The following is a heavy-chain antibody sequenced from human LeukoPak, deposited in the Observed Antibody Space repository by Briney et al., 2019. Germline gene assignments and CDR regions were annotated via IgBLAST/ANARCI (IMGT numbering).Heavy chain of an antibody. CDR2: ISYDGSNK. CDR3: ARDRDDYGDYRFDY. V-gene: IGHV3-30-3*01. CDR1: GFTFSSYA. J-gene: IGHJ4*02. Sequence: GGSLRLSCAASGFTFSSYAMSWVRQAPGKGLEWVAIISYDGSNKHYADSVKGRFTISRDNSNNTVYLQMNSLRAEDTSVYYCARDRDDYGDYRFDYWGQGTLVTVS. D-gene: IGHD4-17*01.